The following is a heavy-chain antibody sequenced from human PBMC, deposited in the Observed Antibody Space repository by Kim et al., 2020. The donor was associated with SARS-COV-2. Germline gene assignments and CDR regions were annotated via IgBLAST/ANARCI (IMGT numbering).Heavy chain of an antibody. D-gene: IGHD4-17*01. V-gene: IGHV5-51*01. Sequence: RYGPSFQGQVTISADKSISTAYLQWSSLKASDTAMYYCARFMTTHNWFDPWGQGTLVTVSS. J-gene: IGHJ5*02. CDR3: ARFMTTHNWFDP.